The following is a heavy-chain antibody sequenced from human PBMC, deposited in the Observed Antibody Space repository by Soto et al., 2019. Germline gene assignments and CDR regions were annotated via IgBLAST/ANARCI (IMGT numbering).Heavy chain of an antibody. Sequence: EVQLVESGGGLVKPGGSLRLSCAASGFTFSNAWMSWVRQAPGKGLEWVGRIKSKTDGGTTDYAAPVKGRFTISRDDSKNTLYLQMNRLKPEDTAVYYCTTDSPTDVDTAMVFYGGYFDLWGRGTLVTVSS. CDR3: TTDSPTDVDTAMVFYGGYFDL. CDR1: GFTFSNAW. V-gene: IGHV3-15*01. J-gene: IGHJ2*01. CDR2: IKSKTDGGTT. D-gene: IGHD5-18*01.